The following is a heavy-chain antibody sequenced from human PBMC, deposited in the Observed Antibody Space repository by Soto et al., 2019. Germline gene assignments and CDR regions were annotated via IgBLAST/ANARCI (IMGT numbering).Heavy chain of an antibody. CDR2: INQDGSER. D-gene: IGHD4-17*01. J-gene: IGHJ4*02. V-gene: IGHV3-7*03. Sequence: GGSLRLSCAGSGLTFRNDWLSWVRQAPGKGLEWVASINQDGSERYYVDSGRGRFTISRDNVENSLYLQRNSLRPEDTAVYYCAVYGYGVSAAAYWGQGRLVTVAS. CDR1: GLTFRNDW. CDR3: AVYGYGVSAAAY.